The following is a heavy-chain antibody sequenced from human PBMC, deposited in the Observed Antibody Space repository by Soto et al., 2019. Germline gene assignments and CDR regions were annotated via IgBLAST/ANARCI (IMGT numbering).Heavy chain of an antibody. CDR3: ARSPTQLWLYY. CDR1: SDSISTEYW. Sequence: SETLSLTCAVPSDSISTEYWWSWVRQPPGKGLEWIGEIYHSGRTNYNPSLKSRVTISVDKSKNQFSLKLSSVTAADTAVYYCARSPTQLWLYYWGQGTLVTVSS. J-gene: IGHJ4*02. V-gene: IGHV4-4*02. D-gene: IGHD5-18*01. CDR2: IYHSGRT.